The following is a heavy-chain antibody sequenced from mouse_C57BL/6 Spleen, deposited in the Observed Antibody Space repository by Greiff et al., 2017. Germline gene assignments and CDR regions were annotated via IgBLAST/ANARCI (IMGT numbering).Heavy chain of an antibody. CDR2: INPGSGGT. CDR3: ARGFDY. CDR1: GYAFTNYL. V-gene: IGHV1-54*01. J-gene: IGHJ2*01. Sequence: VMLVESGAELVRPGTSVKVSCKASGYAFTNYLIEWVKQRPGQGLEWVGVINPGSGGTNYNEKFKGKATLTADKSSSTAYMQLSSLTSEDSAVYFCARGFDYWGQGTTLTVSS.